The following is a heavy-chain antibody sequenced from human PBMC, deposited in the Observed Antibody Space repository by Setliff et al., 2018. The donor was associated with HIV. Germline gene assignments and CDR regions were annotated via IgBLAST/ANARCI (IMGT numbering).Heavy chain of an antibody. CDR3: ARGGGGYYYVGAVDI. CDR1: GYTFTDYY. V-gene: IGHV1-2*02. J-gene: IGHJ3*02. CDR2: INPNGGAT. D-gene: IGHD3-22*01. Sequence: ASVKVSCKTSGYTFTDYYIHWVRQAPGQGLEWMGWINPNGGATHYAQKFQGRVTMTGNTSISTAYMELSSLRSEDTAVYYCARGGGGYYYVGAVDIWGQGTVVTVSS.